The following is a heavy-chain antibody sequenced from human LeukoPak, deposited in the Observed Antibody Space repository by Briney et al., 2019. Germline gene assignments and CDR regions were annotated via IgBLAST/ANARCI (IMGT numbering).Heavy chain of an antibody. V-gene: IGHV4-31*03. Sequence: SETLSLTCTVSGGSISSGGYYWSWIRQHPGKGLEWIGYIYYSGSTYYNPSLKSRVTISVDTSKNQFSLKPSSVTAADTAVYYCARGNYDSSGYYYAHAFDIWGQGTMVTVSS. CDR3: ARGNYDSSGYYYAHAFDI. D-gene: IGHD3-22*01. CDR1: GGSISSGGYY. J-gene: IGHJ3*02. CDR2: IYYSGST.